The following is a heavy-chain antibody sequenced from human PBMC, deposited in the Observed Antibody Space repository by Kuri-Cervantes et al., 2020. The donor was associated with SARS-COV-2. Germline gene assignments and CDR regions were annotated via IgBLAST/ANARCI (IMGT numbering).Heavy chain of an antibody. CDR2: ISGSGGAT. CDR3: AKPLGYSGYDPPDY. CDR1: GFTSSSHA. Sequence: GESLKISCAASGFTSSSHAMIWVRQAPGKGLEWVSSISGSGGATYYADSAKGRFTISRDNSKNTLSLQMNSLRAEDTAVYYCAKPLGYSGYDPPDYWGQGTLVTVSS. V-gene: IGHV3-23*01. D-gene: IGHD5-12*01. J-gene: IGHJ4*02.